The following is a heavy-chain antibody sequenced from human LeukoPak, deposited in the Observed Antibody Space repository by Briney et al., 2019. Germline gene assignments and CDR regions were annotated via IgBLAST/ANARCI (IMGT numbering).Heavy chain of an antibody. D-gene: IGHD2/OR15-2a*01. CDR1: GFTFSSYW. J-gene: IGHJ4*02. CDR2: ISSSSSTI. V-gene: IGHV3-48*01. Sequence: GGSLRLSCAASGFTFSSYWMSWVRQAPGKGLEWVSYISSSSSTIYYADSVKGRFTISRDNAKNSLYLQMNSLRAEDTAVYYCARDAFGPDYWGQGTLVTVSS. CDR3: ARDAFGPDY.